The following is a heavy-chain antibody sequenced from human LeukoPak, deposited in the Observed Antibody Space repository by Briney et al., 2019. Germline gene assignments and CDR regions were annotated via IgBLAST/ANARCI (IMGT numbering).Heavy chain of an antibody. J-gene: IGHJ4*02. Sequence: SETLSLTCTVSGGSISSYYWSWIRQPPGKGLEWIGYIYYSGSTNYNPSLKSRVTISVDTSKNQFSLKLSSVTAADTAVYYCARDSSSGWYGTYFDYWGQGTLVTVSS. CDR3: ARDSSSGWYGTYFDY. CDR2: IYYSGST. V-gene: IGHV4-59*01. CDR1: GGSISSYY. D-gene: IGHD6-19*01.